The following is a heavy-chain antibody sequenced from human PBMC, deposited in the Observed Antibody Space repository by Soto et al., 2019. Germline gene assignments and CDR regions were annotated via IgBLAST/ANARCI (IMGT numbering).Heavy chain of an antibody. D-gene: IGHD6-19*01. CDR3: ARDSSGWYNLRY. Sequence: GGSLRLSCAASGFTFSSYAMHWVRQAPGKGLEWVAVISYDGSNKYYADSVKGRFTISRDNSKNTLYLQMNSLRAEDTAVYYCARDSSGWYNLRYWGQGTLVTVSS. V-gene: IGHV3-30-3*01. CDR1: GFTFSSYA. J-gene: IGHJ4*02. CDR2: ISYDGSNK.